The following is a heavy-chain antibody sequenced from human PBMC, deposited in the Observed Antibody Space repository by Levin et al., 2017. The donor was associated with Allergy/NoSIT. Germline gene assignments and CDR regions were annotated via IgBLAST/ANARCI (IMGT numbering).Heavy chain of an antibody. V-gene: IGHV3-49*03. J-gene: IGHJ5*02. CDR2: IRSKGYGGKT. Sequence: PSGGSLRLSCTGSGFTFDDYGINWFRQAAGKGLEWVGLIRSKGYGGKTEYAASVKGRFTISRDDSNSIASLHMNSLQTEDTAVYYCTRDWPGPWGQGTLVTVSS. CDR1: GFTFDDYG. CDR3: TRDWPGP. D-gene: IGHD1-14*01.